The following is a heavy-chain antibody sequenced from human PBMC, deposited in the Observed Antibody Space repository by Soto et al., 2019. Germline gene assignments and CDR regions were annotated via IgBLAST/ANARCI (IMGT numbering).Heavy chain of an antibody. V-gene: IGHV1-18*01. Sequence: PSVKVSCKASGYTFTSYGISWVRQAPGQGLEWMGWISAYNGNTNYAQKLQGRVTMTTDTSTSTAYMELRSLRSDDTAVYYCARSNDCWSGHDFYYYGMDVWGQGTTVTVSS. CDR1: GYTFTSYG. D-gene: IGHD3-3*01. CDR2: ISAYNGNT. J-gene: IGHJ6*02. CDR3: ARSNDCWSGHDFYYYGMDV.